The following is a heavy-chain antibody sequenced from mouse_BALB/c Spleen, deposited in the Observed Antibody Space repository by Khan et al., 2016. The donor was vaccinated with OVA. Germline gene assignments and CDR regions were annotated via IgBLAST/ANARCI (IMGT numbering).Heavy chain of an antibody. CDR2: IWGDGST. CDR1: GFSLTSYG. J-gene: IGHJ4*01. V-gene: IGHV2-3*01. CDR3: AKLTPDYYSMDY. Sequence: QMQLEESGPGLVAPSQSLSITCTVSGFSLTSYGVSWVRQPPGKGLEWLGVIWGDGSTNYHSTLISRLLISKDNSKSQVFLKLNRLQTDDTATYYCAKLTPDYYSMDYWGKGTSVTGSA.